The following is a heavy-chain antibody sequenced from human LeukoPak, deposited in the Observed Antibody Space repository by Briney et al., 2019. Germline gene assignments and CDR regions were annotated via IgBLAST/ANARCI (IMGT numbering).Heavy chain of an antibody. D-gene: IGHD3-3*01. CDR1: GFTFSSYG. V-gene: IGHV3-30*18. Sequence: GGSLRLSCAASGFTFSSYGMHWVRQAPGKGLEWVAVISYDGSNKYYADSVKGRFTISRDNSKNTLYLQMNSLRAEDTAVYYCAKNLARHYDLYYFDYWGQGTLVTVSS. CDR2: ISYDGSNK. CDR3: AKNLARHYDLYYFDY. J-gene: IGHJ4*02.